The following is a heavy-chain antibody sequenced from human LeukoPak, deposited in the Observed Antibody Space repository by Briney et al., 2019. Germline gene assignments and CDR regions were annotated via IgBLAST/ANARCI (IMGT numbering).Heavy chain of an antibody. CDR1: GYTFTSYY. CDR3: ARDQGILRFLEWFASRYYYYGMDV. V-gene: IGHV1-46*01. D-gene: IGHD3-3*01. Sequence: ASVKVSCKASGYTFTSYYMHWVRQAPGQGLEWMGLINPSGGSTSYAQKFQGRVTMTRDTSTSTVYMELSSLRSEDTAVYYCARDQGILRFLEWFASRYYYYGMDVWGQGTTVTVSS. J-gene: IGHJ6*02. CDR2: INPSGGST.